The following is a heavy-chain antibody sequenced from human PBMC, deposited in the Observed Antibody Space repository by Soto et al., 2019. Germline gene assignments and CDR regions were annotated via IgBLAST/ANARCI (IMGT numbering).Heavy chain of an antibody. CDR1: GGSISSGDYY. J-gene: IGHJ2*01. Sequence: PSETLSLTCTVSGGSISSGDYYWSWIRQPPGKGLEWIGYIYYSGSTYYNPSLKSRVTISVDTSKNQFSLKLSSVTAADTAVYYCARVRGSSWYYWYFDLWGRGTLVTVSS. V-gene: IGHV4-30-4*01. CDR3: ARVRGSSWYYWYFDL. CDR2: IYYSGST. D-gene: IGHD6-13*01.